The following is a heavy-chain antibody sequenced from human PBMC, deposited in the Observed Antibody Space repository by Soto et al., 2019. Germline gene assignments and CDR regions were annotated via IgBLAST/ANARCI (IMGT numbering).Heavy chain of an antibody. CDR1: GFSLSNARMG. CDR3: ALMFDGISTSCYTGAGGFHD. V-gene: IGHV2-26*01. D-gene: IGHD2-2*02. Sequence: QVTLKESGPVLVKPTETLTLTCTVSGFSLSNARMGVSWIRQPPGKALEWLAHIFSNDEKSYSTSLKSRLSNSNDTAKSQVVLTRTNMAPVDTAPNFCALMFDGISTSCYTGAGGFHDWGQGTLVTVSS. J-gene: IGHJ4*02. CDR2: IFSNDEK.